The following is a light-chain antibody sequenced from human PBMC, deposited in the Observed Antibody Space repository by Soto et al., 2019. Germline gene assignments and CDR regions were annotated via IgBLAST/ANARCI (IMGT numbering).Light chain of an antibody. CDR1: PSVSSRY. J-gene: IGKJ1*01. CDR2: GAS. CDR3: QQYANSPPT. Sequence: EIVLTQSPGTLSLSPVERSTLSCRASPSVSSRYLAGYQQKPGQAPRLLIYGASSRATGIPDRFSGSGSGTVFTLTISRLEPEDFAVYYCQQYANSPPTFGQGTKVEIK. V-gene: IGKV3-20*01.